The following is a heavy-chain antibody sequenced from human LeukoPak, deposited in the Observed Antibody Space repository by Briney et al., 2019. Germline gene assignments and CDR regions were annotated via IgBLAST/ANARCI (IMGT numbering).Heavy chain of an antibody. V-gene: IGHV3-30*18. CDR2: ISDDGRNK. CDR1: GFSFISYG. Sequence: PGGSLRLSCAASGFSFISYGMHWVRQAPGKGLEWVGVISDDGRNKKYADSVKGRFNISRDNSKDTLYLQMNSLRDEDTAVYYCAKRPSDYGDYVTYFDYWGQGTLVTVSS. CDR3: AKRPSDYGDYVTYFDY. J-gene: IGHJ4*02. D-gene: IGHD4-17*01.